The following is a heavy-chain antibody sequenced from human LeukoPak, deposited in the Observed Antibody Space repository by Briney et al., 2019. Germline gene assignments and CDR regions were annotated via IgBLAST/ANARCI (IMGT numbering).Heavy chain of an antibody. V-gene: IGHV3-66*01. CDR3: ARGIAVADTGFFDY. Sequence: PGGSLRLSCAASGFTFSSYAMSWVRQAPGKGLEWVSVIYSGGSTYYADSVEGRFTISRDNSKSTLYLQMNSLRVEDTAVYYCARGIAVADTGFFDYWGQGTLVTVSS. J-gene: IGHJ4*02. CDR2: IYSGGST. D-gene: IGHD6-19*01. CDR1: GFTFSSYA.